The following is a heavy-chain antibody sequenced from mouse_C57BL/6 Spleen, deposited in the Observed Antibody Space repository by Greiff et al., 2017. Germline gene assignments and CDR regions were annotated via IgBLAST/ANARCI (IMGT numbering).Heavy chain of an antibody. Sequence: EVQLVESGGGLVKPGGSLKLSCAASGFTFSSYTMSWVRQTPEKRLEWVATISGGGGNTYYPDSVKGRVTISRDNAKNTLYLQMSSLRSEDTALYYCARYSGAMDYWGQGTSVTVSS. J-gene: IGHJ4*01. CDR2: ISGGGGNT. CDR1: GFTFSSYT. CDR3: ARYSGAMDY. V-gene: IGHV5-9*01.